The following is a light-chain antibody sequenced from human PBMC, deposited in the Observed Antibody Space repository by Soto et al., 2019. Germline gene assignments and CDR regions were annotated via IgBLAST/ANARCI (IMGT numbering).Light chain of an antibody. CDR1: QSVSSD. Sequence: EIVLTQSPGTLSLSPGERVTLSCRASQSVSSDFAWYQQKPGQAPRLLIYGASTRATGIPVRFSGSGSGTDFTLTISSLQSEDFAIYYCQQYNNWPWTFGQGTKVDIK. CDR2: GAS. V-gene: IGKV3D-15*01. CDR3: QQYNNWPWT. J-gene: IGKJ1*01.